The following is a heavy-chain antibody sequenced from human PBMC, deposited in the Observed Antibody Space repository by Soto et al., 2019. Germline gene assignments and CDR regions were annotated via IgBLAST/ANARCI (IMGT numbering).Heavy chain of an antibody. CDR2: ISSGSKTI. Sequence: GGSLRLSCAASGFTFSSYSVNWVRQAPGKGLEWISYISSGSKTIYYADSVKGRFTVSRDNAKNSQYLQMNSLRDEDTAVYYCAREDILGARSFDYWGQGTLVTVSS. J-gene: IGHJ4*02. CDR3: AREDILGARSFDY. D-gene: IGHD1-26*01. V-gene: IGHV3-48*02. CDR1: GFTFSSYS.